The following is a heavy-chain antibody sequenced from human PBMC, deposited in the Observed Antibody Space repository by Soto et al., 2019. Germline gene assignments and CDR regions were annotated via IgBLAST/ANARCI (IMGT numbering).Heavy chain of an antibody. CDR2: ISAYNGNT. CDR1: GYTFTSYG. V-gene: IGHV1-18*01. J-gene: IGHJ4*02. CDR3: AKEQKDSSTWSELNY. D-gene: IGHD6-13*01. Sequence: ASVKVSCKASGYTFTSYGISWVRQAPGQGLEWMGWISAYNGNTNYAQKLQGRVTMTTGTSTSTAYMELRSLRSDDTAVYYCAKEQKDSSTWSELNYWGQGTPVTVSS.